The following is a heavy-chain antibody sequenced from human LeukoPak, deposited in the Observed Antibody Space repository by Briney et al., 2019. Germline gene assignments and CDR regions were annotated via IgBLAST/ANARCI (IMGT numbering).Heavy chain of an antibody. CDR3: ARGGTVTSTLYYYGMDV. CDR2: ISSSGSTI. J-gene: IGHJ6*02. V-gene: IGHV3-11*04. Sequence: GGSLRLSCAASGFTFSDYYMSWIRQAPGKGLEWVSYISSSGSTIYYADSVKGRFTISRDKAKNSLYLQMNSLRAEDTAVYYCARGGTVTSTLYYYGMDVWGQGTTVTVSS. CDR1: GFTFSDYY. D-gene: IGHD4-17*01.